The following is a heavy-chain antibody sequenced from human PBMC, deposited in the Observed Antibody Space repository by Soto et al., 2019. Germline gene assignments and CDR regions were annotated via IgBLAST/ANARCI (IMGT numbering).Heavy chain of an antibody. CDR2: IKPDNGDT. CDR1: GYPFSKYG. Sequence: QLQLVQSGAEVERPGASVRVSCKAYGYPFSKYGISWIRQAPGQGLEWMGWIKPDNGDTNYAQKFQGRVTMTTDTSSNTAYMELRSLRSDDTAVYYCATSYDSGFDPGGQGTLVSGSS. J-gene: IGHJ5*02. V-gene: IGHV1-18*04. CDR3: ATSYDSGFDP. D-gene: IGHD5-12*01.